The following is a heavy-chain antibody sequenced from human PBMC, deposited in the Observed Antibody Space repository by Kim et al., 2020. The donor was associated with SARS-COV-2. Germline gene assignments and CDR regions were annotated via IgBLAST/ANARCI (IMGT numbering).Heavy chain of an antibody. J-gene: IGHJ4*02. Sequence: DSVKGRFTISRDNSQNTLYLQMNSLRAEDTAVYYCARDSGTTVTTDYFDYWGQGTLVTVSS. CDR3: ARDSGTTVTTDYFDY. D-gene: IGHD4-17*01. V-gene: IGHV3-30*01.